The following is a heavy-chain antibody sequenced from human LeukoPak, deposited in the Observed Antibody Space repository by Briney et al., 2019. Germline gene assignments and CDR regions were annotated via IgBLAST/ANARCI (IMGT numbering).Heavy chain of an antibody. J-gene: IGHJ6*03. CDR1: GGTFSSYA. CDR3: ARGYSSGWYRGDYYMDV. Sequence: SVKVSCKASGGTFSSYAISWVRQAPGQGLEWMGGIIPIFGTANYAQKFQGRVTITADESTSTAYMELSSLRSEDTAVYYCARGYSSGWYRGDYYMDVWGKGTTVTISS. D-gene: IGHD6-19*01. V-gene: IGHV1-69*13. CDR2: IIPIFGTA.